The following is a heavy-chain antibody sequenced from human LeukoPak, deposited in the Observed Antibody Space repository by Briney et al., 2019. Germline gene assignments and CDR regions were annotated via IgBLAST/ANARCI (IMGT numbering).Heavy chain of an antibody. J-gene: IGHJ4*02. CDR3: AKRAAAYFYYFDY. Sequence: GRSLRLSCAASGFSFSSYAMHWVRQAPGKGLEWVAVIWYDGGNKYYADSVKGRFTISRDNSKNTLYLQMNSLRAEDTAVYYCAKRAAAYFYYFDYWGQGTLVTVSS. CDR1: GFSFSSYA. CDR2: IWYDGGNK. D-gene: IGHD2-2*01. V-gene: IGHV3-33*06.